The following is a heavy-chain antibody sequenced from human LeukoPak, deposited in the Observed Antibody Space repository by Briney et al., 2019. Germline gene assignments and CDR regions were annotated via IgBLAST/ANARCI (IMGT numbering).Heavy chain of an antibody. CDR1: GLTFRDLY. CDR2: ITNSGSSI. J-gene: IGHJ4*02. CDR3: AGRTFGGESPAFDY. Sequence: GGSLRLSCAAPGLTFRDLYMSWIRQAPGRGLEYISYITNSGSSIYYAASVKGRFTISRDNAKNSLYLQMSNLRAEDTAIYYCAGRTFGGESPAFDYWGQGTLVTVSS. V-gene: IGHV3-11*01. D-gene: IGHD2-21*01.